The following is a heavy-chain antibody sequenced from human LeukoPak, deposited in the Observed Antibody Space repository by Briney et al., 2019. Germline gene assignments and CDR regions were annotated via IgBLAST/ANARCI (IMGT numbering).Heavy chain of an antibody. Sequence: GGSLRLSCAASGFTFSSYEMNWVRQAPGKGLEWVSYTSSSGSTIYYADSVKGRFTISRDNAKNSLYLQMDSLRAEDTAVYYCAELGITMIGGVWGKGTTVTISS. J-gene: IGHJ6*04. D-gene: IGHD3-10*02. CDR3: AELGITMIGGV. CDR1: GFTFSSYE. CDR2: TSSSGSTI. V-gene: IGHV3-48*03.